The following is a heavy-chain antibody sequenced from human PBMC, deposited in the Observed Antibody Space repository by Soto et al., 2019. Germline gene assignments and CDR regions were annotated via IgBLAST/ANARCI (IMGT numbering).Heavy chain of an antibody. CDR1: GFSLSNARMG. D-gene: IGHD3-3*01. CDR2: IFSNDEK. J-gene: IGHJ4*01. CDR3: ARIRNYDFWSGYYTFDY. Sequence: SGPTLVNPTETLTLTCTVSGFSLSNARMGGSWIRQPPGKALEWLAHIFSNDEKSYSTSLKSRLTISKDTSKSQVVLTMTNMDPVDTATYYCARIRNYDFWSGYYTFDYWGXGTLVKVSS. V-gene: IGHV2-26*01.